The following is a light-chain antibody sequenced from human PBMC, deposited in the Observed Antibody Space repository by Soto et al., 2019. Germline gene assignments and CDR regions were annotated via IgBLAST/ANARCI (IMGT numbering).Light chain of an antibody. J-gene: IGKJ2*01. V-gene: IGKV2-28*01. CDR2: WGS. Sequence: DIVMTQSPLSLSVTPGEPASMSCRSSQSLLHSHGHNFFDWYLQKPGQSPQLLIYWGSYRASGVPDRFSGSESGTDFTLKISRVEAEDVGLYYCMQALQTPYTFGQGTKLEIK. CDR1: QSLLHSHGHNF. CDR3: MQALQTPYT.